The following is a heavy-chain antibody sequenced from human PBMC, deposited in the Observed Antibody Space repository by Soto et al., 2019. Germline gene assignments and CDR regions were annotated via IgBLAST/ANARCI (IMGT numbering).Heavy chain of an antibody. CDR2: IIPLFGTT. V-gene: IGHV1-69*01. CDR3: ARGHGSSWDHWFDP. CDR1: GGSFSNSS. J-gene: IGHJ5*02. Sequence: QGQLVQSGADLKKPGSSVKVSCTAYGGSFSNSSISWVGRAAGQGLEWMGGIIPLFGTTNYAQKFRGRVTITADESTSTAYMEMSSLRFEDTAVYYWARGHGSSWDHWFDPWGQGTLVTVSS. D-gene: IGHD6-13*01.